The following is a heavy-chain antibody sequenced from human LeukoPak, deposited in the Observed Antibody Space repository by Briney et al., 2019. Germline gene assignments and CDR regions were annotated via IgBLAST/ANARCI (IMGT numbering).Heavy chain of an antibody. J-gene: IGHJ3*02. D-gene: IGHD3-9*01. CDR3: ASLQTATXHFDWFRSGYXXFDI. V-gene: IGHV3-21*01. Sequence: GGSLRLSCAASGFTFSSYSMNWVRQAPGKGLEWVSSISSSSSYIYYADSVKGRFTISRDNAKNSLYLQMNSLRAEDTAVYYCASLQTATXHFDWFRSGYXXFDIWGQGXXVTXSS. CDR1: GFTFSSYS. CDR2: ISSSSSYI.